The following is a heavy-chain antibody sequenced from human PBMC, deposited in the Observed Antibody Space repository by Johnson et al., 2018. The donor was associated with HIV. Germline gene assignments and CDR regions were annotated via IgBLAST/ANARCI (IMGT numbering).Heavy chain of an antibody. D-gene: IGHD2-2*01. V-gene: IGHV3-30*03. CDR2: VSYDGKYK. Sequence: QVQLVESGGGVVQPGRSLRLSCAASGFIFSDYGMHWVRQAPGKGLEWVAVVSYDGKYKYYGDSVKGRFTISRDNSKNTAYLQMNSLKTEDTAVYYCATDIVVVLALGGDAFDIWGQGTMVIVSS. J-gene: IGHJ3*02. CDR1: GFIFSDYG. CDR3: ATDIVVVLALGGDAFDI.